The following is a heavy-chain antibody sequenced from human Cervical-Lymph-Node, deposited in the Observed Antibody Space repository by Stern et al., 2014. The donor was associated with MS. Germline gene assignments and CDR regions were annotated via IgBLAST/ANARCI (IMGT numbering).Heavy chain of an antibody. CDR2: LDWEDDK. D-gene: IGHD5-12*01. Sequence: ESGPALVKPTQTLTLTCTFSGFSLSTSGMCVSWIRQPPGKALEWLALLDWEDDKYYSPSLKTRRSISKDTSKNQVVLTMTSMDPVDTGTYYCARTVAYDSVGYDAFDIWGQGTVVAVSS. V-gene: IGHV2-70*01. CDR1: GFSLSTSGMC. CDR3: ARTVAYDSVGYDAFDI. J-gene: IGHJ3*02.